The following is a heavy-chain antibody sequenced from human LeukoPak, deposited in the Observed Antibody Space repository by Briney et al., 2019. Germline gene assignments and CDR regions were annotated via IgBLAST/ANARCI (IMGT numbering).Heavy chain of an antibody. CDR1: GGSISSGSYY. V-gene: IGHV4-61*02. Sequence: PSETLSLTCTVSGGSISSGSYYWSWIRQPAGKGLEWIGRIYTSGSTNYNPSLKSRVTISVDTSKNQFSLKLSSVTAADTAVYYCARGIRGRHPHAFDIWGQGTMVTSLQ. CDR2: IYTSGST. CDR3: ARGIRGRHPHAFDI. J-gene: IGHJ3*02.